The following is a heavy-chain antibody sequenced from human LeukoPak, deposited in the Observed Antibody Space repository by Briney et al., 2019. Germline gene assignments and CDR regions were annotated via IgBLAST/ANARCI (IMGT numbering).Heavy chain of an antibody. CDR2: IYSGGSR. D-gene: IGHD1-26*01. V-gene: IGHV3-53*01. CDR1: GFTVSSNY. Sequence: GGSLRLSCAASGFTVSSNYMSWVRQAPGKGLEWVSVIYSGGSRYYADSVKGRFTISRDDSKNTLYLQMNSLRAEDTAVYYCARAEVGATPFVFDYWGQGTLVTASS. CDR3: ARAEVGATPFVFDY. J-gene: IGHJ4*02.